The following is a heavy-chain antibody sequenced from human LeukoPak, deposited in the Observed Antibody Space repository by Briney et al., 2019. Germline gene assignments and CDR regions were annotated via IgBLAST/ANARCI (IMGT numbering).Heavy chain of an antibody. D-gene: IGHD5-18*01. J-gene: IGHJ4*02. V-gene: IGHV4-34*01. CDR2: IHHRGST. CDR1: GGSFSGYY. Sequence: SETLSLLCAVYGGSFSGYYWSSIRQPPGKGVECMGEIHHRGSTHYHPSLKSRVTISVDTSKNQFSLKLSSVTAADTAVYYCARLGYSYGRGRPLDYWGQGTLVTVPS. CDR3: ARLGYSYGRGRPLDY.